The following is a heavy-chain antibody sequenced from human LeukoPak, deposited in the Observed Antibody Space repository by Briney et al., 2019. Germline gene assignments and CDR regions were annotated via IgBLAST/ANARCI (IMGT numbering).Heavy chain of an antibody. CDR1: GGSIRTGGYY. V-gene: IGHV4-31*03. D-gene: IGHD2-21*01. CDR3: ATYRAGDINWFDP. CDR2: LDDSGST. Sequence: SETLSLTCTVSGGSIRTGGYYWSWIRQFPGKGLQWIGYLDDSGSTRYNPSLKSRVGISSDTSKNQFSLKLRSATAADTAMYYCATYRAGDINWFDPWGQGILVTVSS. J-gene: IGHJ5*02.